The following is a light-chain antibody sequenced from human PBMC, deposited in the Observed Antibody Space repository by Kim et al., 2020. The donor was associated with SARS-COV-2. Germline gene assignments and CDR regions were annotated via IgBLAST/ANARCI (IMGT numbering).Light chain of an antibody. CDR3: TSYSSISTCF. CDR2: DNN. V-gene: IGLV1-40*03. CDR1: SSNLGDGSD. J-gene: IGLJ1*01. Sequence: GQWVTLSCSGSSSNLGDGSDGHCYQHLPETGPNLLIYDNNSRPSGVPVRFSASNSGASASVAIAGLQDDDEADYYCTSYSSISTCFFGTGTKVTVL.